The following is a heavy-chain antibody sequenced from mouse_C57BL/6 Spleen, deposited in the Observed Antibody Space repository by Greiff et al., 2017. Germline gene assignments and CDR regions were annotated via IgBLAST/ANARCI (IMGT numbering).Heavy chain of an antibody. D-gene: IGHD3-3*01. J-gene: IGHJ4*01. Sequence: QVQLQQSGAELVRPGASVKLSCKASGYTFTDYYINWVKQRPGQGLEWIARIYPGSGNTYYNEKFKGKATLTAEKSSSTAYMQLSSLTSEDSAVYFCAREGQGYAMDYWGQGTSVTVSS. CDR2: IYPGSGNT. CDR1: GYTFTDYY. V-gene: IGHV1-76*01. CDR3: AREGQGYAMDY.